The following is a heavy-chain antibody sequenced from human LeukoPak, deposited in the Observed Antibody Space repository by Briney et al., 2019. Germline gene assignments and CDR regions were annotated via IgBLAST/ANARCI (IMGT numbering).Heavy chain of an antibody. CDR2: ISGSGGGT. CDR1: GFTFRSYA. V-gene: IGHV3-23*01. J-gene: IGHJ4*02. Sequence: GGSLRLSCAASGFTFRSYAMSWARLAPGKGLEWVSTISGSGGGTWYPDSVKGRFTISRDNSKNTLWLHMTSLRAEDTAIYYCAKDFSGVPVDTAMVFRIFDYWGQGTLVTVSS. CDR3: AKDFSGVPVDTAMVFRIFDY. D-gene: IGHD5-18*01.